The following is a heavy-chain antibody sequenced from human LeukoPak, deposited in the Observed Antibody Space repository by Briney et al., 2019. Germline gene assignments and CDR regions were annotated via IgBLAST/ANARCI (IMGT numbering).Heavy chain of an antibody. V-gene: IGHV3-23*01. CDR3: ANRPERWLQPFDY. Sequence: QTGGSLRLSCAASGFTFSSYAMSWVRQAPGKGLEWVSAISGSGGSTYYADSVKGRFTISRDNSKNTLYLQMNSLRAEDTAVYYCANRPERWLQPFDYWGQGTLVTVSS. J-gene: IGHJ4*02. CDR2: ISGSGGST. CDR1: GFTFSSYA. D-gene: IGHD5-24*01.